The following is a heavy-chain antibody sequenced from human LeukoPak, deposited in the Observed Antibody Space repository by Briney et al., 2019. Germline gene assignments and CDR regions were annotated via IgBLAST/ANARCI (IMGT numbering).Heavy chain of an antibody. CDR1: GGTFSSYA. J-gene: IGHJ6*02. CDR3: AAPIEDYYYYGMDV. V-gene: IGHV1-18*01. CDR2: ISAYNGNT. Sequence: ASVKVSCKASGGTFSSYAISWVRQAPGQGLEWMGWISAYNGNTNYAQKLQGRVTMTTDTSTSTAYMELRSLRSDDTAVYYCAAPIEDYYYYGMDVWGQGTTVTVSS.